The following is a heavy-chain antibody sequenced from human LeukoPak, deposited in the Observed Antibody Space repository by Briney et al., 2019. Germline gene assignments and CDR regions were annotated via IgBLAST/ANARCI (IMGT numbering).Heavy chain of an antibody. V-gene: IGHV3-53*01. Sequence: GGSLRLSCAASGFAVSSNYMSWVRQAPGKGLTWVSVIYSSGSTYYADSVKGRFTISRDDSKNTLHLQMNSLRAEDTAMYYCTRAHGRITRDAYLDYWGQGTLVTVSS. J-gene: IGHJ4*02. D-gene: IGHD3-10*01. CDR3: TRAHGRITRDAYLDY. CDR2: IYSSGST. CDR1: GFAVSSNY.